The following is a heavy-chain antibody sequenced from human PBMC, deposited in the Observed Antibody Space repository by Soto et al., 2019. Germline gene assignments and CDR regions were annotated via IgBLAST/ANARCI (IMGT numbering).Heavy chain of an antibody. CDR1: GFSLSTAGMC. J-gene: IGHJ6*02. V-gene: IGHV2-70*20. CDR2: IDWDDGK. CDR3: ARISAPHYGLDV. Sequence: SGPTLVTPTQTLTLTCSFSGFSLSTAGMCVSWVRQPPGKALEWLALIDWDDGKFYSTSLKTRVSISKDTPKNQVVLTVTNMDPVDTATYYCARISAPHYGLDVWGQGTTVTVSS.